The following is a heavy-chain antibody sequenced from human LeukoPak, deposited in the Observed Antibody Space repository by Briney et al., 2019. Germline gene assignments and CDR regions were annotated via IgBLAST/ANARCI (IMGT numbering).Heavy chain of an antibody. J-gene: IGHJ4*02. CDR1: GGSIGSYY. CDR2: IYYSGNT. D-gene: IGHD6-13*01. Sequence: SETLSLTCTVSGGSIGSYYWSWIRQPPGKGLEWIGYIYYSGNTNYNPSLKSRVTISVDTSKNQFSLKLSSVTAADTAVFYCARGTAVGTFDYWGQGTLVTVSS. V-gene: IGHV4-59*01. CDR3: ARGTAVGTFDY.